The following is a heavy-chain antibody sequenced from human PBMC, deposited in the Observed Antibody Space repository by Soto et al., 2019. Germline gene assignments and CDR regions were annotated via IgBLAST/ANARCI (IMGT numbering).Heavy chain of an antibody. J-gene: IGHJ3*02. V-gene: IGHV3-23*01. D-gene: IGHD7-27*01. CDR1: GFTFSSYG. CDR3: AKRQSRELGRGAFDI. CDR2: ISGSGGSI. Sequence: EVQLLESGGGFVQPGGSLRLSCEASGFTFSSYGMSWVRQAPGKGLEWVSGISGSGGSIYYADSVKGRFTISRDNSKNTLYLQMNSLRAEDTAVYYCAKRQSRELGRGAFDIWGQGTMVTVSS.